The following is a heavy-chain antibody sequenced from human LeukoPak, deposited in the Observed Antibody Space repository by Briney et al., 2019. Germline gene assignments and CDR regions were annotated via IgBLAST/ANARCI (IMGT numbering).Heavy chain of an antibody. CDR3: ARGSSYRKSKSLFDY. CDR1: GGSISSNSYY. D-gene: IGHD3-16*02. V-gene: IGHV4-61*02. CDR2: IYTSGST. J-gene: IGHJ4*02. Sequence: SQTLSLTCTVSGGSISSNSYYWSWIRQPAGKGLEWIGRIYTSGSTNYNPSLKSRVTISVDTSKNQFSLKLSSVTAADTAVYYCARGSSYRKSKSLFDYWGQGTLVTVSS.